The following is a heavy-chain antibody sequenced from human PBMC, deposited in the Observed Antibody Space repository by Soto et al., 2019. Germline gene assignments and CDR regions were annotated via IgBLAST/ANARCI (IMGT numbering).Heavy chain of an antibody. Sequence: PSETLSLTCAVHGDSFSGYFWTWIRQPPGKGLEWIAEITEGGTTNYSPSLKSRVSIAVDSSKRQFSLTLSSVTAADTAMYYCARHEGRYRYGMDVWGQGTTVTVS. V-gene: IGHV4-34*01. D-gene: IGHD5-18*01. J-gene: IGHJ6*02. CDR1: GDSFSGYF. CDR2: ITEGGTT. CDR3: ARHEGRYRYGMDV.